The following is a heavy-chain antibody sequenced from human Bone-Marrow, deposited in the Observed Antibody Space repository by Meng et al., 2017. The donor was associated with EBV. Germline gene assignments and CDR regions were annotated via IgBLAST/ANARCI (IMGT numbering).Heavy chain of an antibody. V-gene: IGHV4-34*01. D-gene: IGHD3-16*02. CDR3: ARGKSRDYIWGSYRIFDY. CDR1: GGSCSGYY. CDR2: INHSGST. J-gene: IGHJ4*02. Sequence: VHLQQWGAGLLKPSGTLSLTCAVYGGSCSGYYWSWIRQPPGKGLEWIGEINHSGSTNYNPSLKSRVTISVDTSKNQFSLNLGSVTAADTSVYYCARGKSRDYIWGSYRIFDYWGQGTLVTVFS.